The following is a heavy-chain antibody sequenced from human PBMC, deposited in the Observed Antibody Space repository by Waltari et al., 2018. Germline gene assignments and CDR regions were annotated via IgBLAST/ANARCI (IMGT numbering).Heavy chain of an antibody. D-gene: IGHD1-26*01. CDR2: SYTSGST. J-gene: IGHJ4*02. Sequence: QVQLQESGPGLVKPSQTLSLTCTVSGGSISSGSYYWSWIRQPAGKGLEWIGYSYTSGSTNYHPSLKSRVTIAVDTSKNQFSLKLSSVTAADTAVYYCARALIGWELLVDYWGQGTLVTVSS. CDR3: ARALIGWELLVDY. V-gene: IGHV4-61*09. CDR1: GGSISSGSYY.